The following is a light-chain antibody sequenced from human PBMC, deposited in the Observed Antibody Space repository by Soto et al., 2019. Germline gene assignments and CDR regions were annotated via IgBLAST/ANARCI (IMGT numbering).Light chain of an antibody. V-gene: IGKV3-20*01. J-gene: IGKJ2*01. CDR3: QKYGRSPFT. CDR2: GAS. Sequence: EMVFTQSPDTLSLSPGERGTLSCRASQRLTKNFLAWVQQRPRLAPRLLIHGASTRASGVPYRFTGGGSGIDVVLPISRVEPEDFSVYYCQKYGRSPFTFGQGTKLQI. CDR1: QRLTKNF.